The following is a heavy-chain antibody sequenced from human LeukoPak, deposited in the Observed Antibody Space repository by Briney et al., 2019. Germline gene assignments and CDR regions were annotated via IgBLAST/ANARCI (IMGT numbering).Heavy chain of an antibody. D-gene: IGHD5-12*01. CDR3: ARDQAGYSTDFNF. Sequence: GGSLRLSCAASGFTFSSSVMSWVRQAPGKGLEWVSTINGDGTRTYYSVSSNGRFIISRDNSMNTLYLQMNGLRAEDTAVYYCARDQAGYSTDFNFWGQGTLVTVSS. J-gene: IGHJ4*02. CDR2: INGDGTRT. CDR1: GFTFSSSV. V-gene: IGHV3-23*01.